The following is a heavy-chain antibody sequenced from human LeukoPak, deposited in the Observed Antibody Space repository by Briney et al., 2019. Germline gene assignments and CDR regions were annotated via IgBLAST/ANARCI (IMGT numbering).Heavy chain of an antibody. CDR3: AKDISGYRVYFDY. J-gene: IGHJ4*02. CDR1: GFTFDDYA. V-gene: IGHV3-9*01. CDR2: ISWNSGSI. Sequence: PGGSLRLSCSASGFTFDDYAMHWVRQAPGKGLEWVSGISWNSGSIGYADSVKGRFTISRDNAKNSLYLQMNSLRAEDTALYYCAKDISGYRVYFDYWGQGTLVTVSS. D-gene: IGHD5-12*01.